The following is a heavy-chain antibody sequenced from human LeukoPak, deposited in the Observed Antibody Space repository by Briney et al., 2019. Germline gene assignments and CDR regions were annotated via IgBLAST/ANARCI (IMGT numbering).Heavy chain of an antibody. D-gene: IGHD2-15*01. CDR1: GYTFTDYY. J-gene: IGHJ5*02. V-gene: IGHV1-2*02. CDR3: ARAPPCSGGTGNCYTGYSWFDP. CDR2: INPNSGGT. Sequence: ASVRVSCKASGYTFTDYYVHWVRQAPGQGLEWMGWINPNSGGTKYAQKFQGRFTITRDTSITKAYLELSRLRSDDTAVYYCARAPPCSGGTGNCYTGYSWFDPWGQGALVTVSS.